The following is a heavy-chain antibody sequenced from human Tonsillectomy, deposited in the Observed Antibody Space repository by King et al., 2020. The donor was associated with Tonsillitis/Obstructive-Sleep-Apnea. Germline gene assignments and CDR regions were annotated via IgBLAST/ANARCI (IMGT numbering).Heavy chain of an antibody. Sequence: VQLQESGPGLVKPSGTLSLTCAVSGGSISSSNWWSWVRQPPGKGLEWIGEIYHSGSTNYNPSLKSRVTISVNKSKNQFSLKLSSVTAPDPAVYYCARMAHLVGATLFDYWGQGTLVTVSS. CDR1: GGSISSSNW. CDR3: ARMAHLVGATLFDY. CDR2: IYHSGST. J-gene: IGHJ4*02. V-gene: IGHV4-4*02. D-gene: IGHD1-26*01.